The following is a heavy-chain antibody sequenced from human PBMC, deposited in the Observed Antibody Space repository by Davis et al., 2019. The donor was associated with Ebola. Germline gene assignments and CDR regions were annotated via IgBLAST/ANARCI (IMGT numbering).Heavy chain of an antibody. D-gene: IGHD3-22*01. CDR3: ARGSLSDSSPIDH. CDR2: IYYRGNT. CDR1: SGSISSGSYY. Sequence: SETLSLTCTVSSGSISSGSYYWGWIRQPPGKGLEWLGSIYYRGNTYYNTSLQSRVTISVDTSKNQFSLKLNSATAADTAVYYCARGSLSDSSPIDHWGQGTLATVSS. V-gene: IGHV4-39*01. J-gene: IGHJ1*01.